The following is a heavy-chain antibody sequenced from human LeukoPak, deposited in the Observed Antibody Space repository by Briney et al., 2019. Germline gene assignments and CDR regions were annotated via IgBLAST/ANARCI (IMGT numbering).Heavy chain of an antibody. D-gene: IGHD1-7*01. V-gene: IGHV4-59*01. J-gene: IGHJ6*04. Sequence: SETLSLTCTVSGGSISSYYWSWIRQPPGKGLEWIGYIYYSGSTNYNPSLKSRVTISVDTSKNQFSLKLSSVTAADTAVYYCARGIALELMDVWGKGTTVTVSS. CDR2: IYYSGST. CDR3: ARGIALELMDV. CDR1: GGSISSYY.